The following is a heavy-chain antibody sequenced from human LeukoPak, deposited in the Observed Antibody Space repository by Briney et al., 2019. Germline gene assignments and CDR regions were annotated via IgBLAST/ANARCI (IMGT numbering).Heavy chain of an antibody. CDR3: ATLRKQWLWAFDI. J-gene: IGHJ3*02. D-gene: IGHD3-22*01. V-gene: IGHV5-51*01. Sequence: GESLKISCKGSGYSFTSYWIGWVRQMPGKGLEWMGIIYPGDSDTRYSPSFQGQVTISADKSISTAYLQWSSLKASDTAMYYCATLRKQWLWAFDIWGQGTMVTVSS. CDR2: IYPGDSDT. CDR1: GYSFTSYW.